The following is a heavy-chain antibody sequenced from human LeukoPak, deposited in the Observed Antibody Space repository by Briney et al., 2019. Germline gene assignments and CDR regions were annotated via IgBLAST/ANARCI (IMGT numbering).Heavy chain of an antibody. V-gene: IGHV3-21*01. CDR2: ISSSSSYI. CDR3: ARQRYCSSTSCYSYYAMDV. D-gene: IGHD2-2*01. CDR1: GFTFSTYS. Sequence: GGSLRLSCAASGFTFSTYSMTWVRQAPGKGLEWVSSISSSSSYIHYADSVKGRFTISRDNAKNSLLLQMNSLRAEDTAVYYCARQRYCSSTSCYSYYAMDVWGQGTTVTVSS. J-gene: IGHJ6*02.